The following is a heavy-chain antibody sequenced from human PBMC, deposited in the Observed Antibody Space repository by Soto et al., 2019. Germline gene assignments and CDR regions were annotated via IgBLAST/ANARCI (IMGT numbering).Heavy chain of an antibody. D-gene: IGHD2-2*01. V-gene: IGHV3-21*01. CDR2: ISSSSSYI. CDR1: GFTFSSYS. Sequence: PGGSLRLSCAASGFTFSSYSMNWVRQAPGKGLEWVSSISSSSSYIYYADSVKGRFTISRDNAKNSLYLQMNSLRAEDTAVYYCARDQSDIVVVPAADYWGQGTLVTVSS. J-gene: IGHJ4*02. CDR3: ARDQSDIVVVPAADY.